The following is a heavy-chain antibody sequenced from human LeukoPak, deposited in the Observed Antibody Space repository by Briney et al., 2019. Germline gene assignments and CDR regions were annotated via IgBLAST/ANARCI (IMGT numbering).Heavy chain of an antibody. J-gene: IGHJ4*02. V-gene: IGHV1-46*01. CDR1: GYTFTSNY. Sequence: ASVKVSCKASGYTFTSNYMHWVRQAPGQGLGWMGILNPTGGSASYAQKFQGRLTMTRDTSTSTVYMELSSLRSEDTAVYYCAREMGATSFDYWGQGTLVTVPS. CDR3: AREMGATSFDY. D-gene: IGHD1-26*01. CDR2: LNPTGGSA.